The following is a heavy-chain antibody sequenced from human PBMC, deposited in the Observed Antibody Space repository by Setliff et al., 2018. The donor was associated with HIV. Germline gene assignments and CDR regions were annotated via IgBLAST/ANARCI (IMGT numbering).Heavy chain of an antibody. J-gene: IGHJ4*02. V-gene: IGHV1-58*01. CDR1: GFSFSNNA. D-gene: IGHD3-22*01. Sequence: RASVKVSCKPSGFSFSNNAVQWVRQARGQRLEWIGWIVVGSGNTNYAQKFQERVTITRDTSASTAYMELSSLRSEDTAVYYCARAQTYYSDSSGYYSQYWGQGTLVTVSS. CDR2: IVVGSGNT. CDR3: ARAQTYYSDSSGYYSQY.